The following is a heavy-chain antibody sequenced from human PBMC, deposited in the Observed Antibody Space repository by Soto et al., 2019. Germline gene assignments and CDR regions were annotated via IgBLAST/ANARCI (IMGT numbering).Heavy chain of an antibody. CDR2: IYYSGST. V-gene: IGHV4-39*01. CDR1: GGSISSSSYY. CDR3: ARLKYCSGGSCRYFDY. J-gene: IGHJ4*02. D-gene: IGHD2-15*01. Sequence: PSETLSLTCTVSGGSISSSSYYWGWIRQPPGKGLVLIGIIYYSGSTYYNPSLKSRVTISVDTSKNQFSLKLSSVTAADTAVYYCARLKYCSGGSCRYFDYWGQGTLVTVSS.